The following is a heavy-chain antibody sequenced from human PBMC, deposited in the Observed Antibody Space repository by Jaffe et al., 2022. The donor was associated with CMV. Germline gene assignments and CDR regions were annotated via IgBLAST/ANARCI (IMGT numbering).Heavy chain of an antibody. CDR1: GFTFSSYG. V-gene: IGHV3-33*08. Sequence: QVQLVESGGGVVQPGRSLRLSCAASGFTFSSYGMHWVRQAPGKGLEWVAVIWYDGSNKYYADSVKGRFTISRDNSKNTLYLQMNSLRAEDTAVYYCAREARRIAAFDIWGQGTMVTVSS. CDR3: AREARRIAAFDI. J-gene: IGHJ3*02. D-gene: IGHD2-15*01. CDR2: IWYDGSNK.